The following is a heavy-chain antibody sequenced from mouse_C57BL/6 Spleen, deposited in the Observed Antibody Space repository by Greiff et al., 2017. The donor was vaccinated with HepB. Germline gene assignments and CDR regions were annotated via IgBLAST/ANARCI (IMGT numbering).Heavy chain of an antibody. Sequence: EVQLQQSGPELVKPGASVKIPCKASGYTFTDYNMDWVKQSHGKSLEWIGDINPNNGGTIYNQKFKGKATLTVDKSSSTAYMELRSLTSEDTAVYYCARSYYYGSRSWFAYWGQGTLVTVSA. V-gene: IGHV1-18*01. CDR2: INPNNGGT. CDR1: GYTFTDYN. CDR3: ARSYYYGSRSWFAY. D-gene: IGHD1-1*01. J-gene: IGHJ3*01.